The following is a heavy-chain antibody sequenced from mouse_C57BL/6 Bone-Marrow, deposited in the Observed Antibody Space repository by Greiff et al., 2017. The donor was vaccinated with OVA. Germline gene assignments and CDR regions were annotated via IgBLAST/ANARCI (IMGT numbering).Heavy chain of an antibody. D-gene: IGHD2-12*01. CDR3: ARAGIYDGGAWFAY. V-gene: IGHV1-39*01. Sequence: VHVKQSGPELVKPGASVKISCKASGYSFTDYNMNWVKQSNGKSLEWIGVINPNYGTTCYNQTFKGQATLTVDKSTSTAYMQLNSLTSEDSAVYYCARAGIYDGGAWFAYWGQGTLVTVSA. CDR1: GYSFTDYN. J-gene: IGHJ3*01. CDR2: INPNYGTT.